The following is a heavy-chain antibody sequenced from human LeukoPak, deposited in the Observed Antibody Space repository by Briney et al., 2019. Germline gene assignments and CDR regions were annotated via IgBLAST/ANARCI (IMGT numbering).Heavy chain of an antibody. CDR1: GFTFSNAW. D-gene: IGHD3-10*01. J-gene: IGHJ4*02. Sequence: GGSLRLSCAASGFTFSNAWMSWVRQAPGKGLEWVGRIKSKTDGGTTDYAAPVKGRFTISRDDSKNTLYLQMNSLKTEDTAVYYCTTVWPSDGYYYGSGSYVPFDYWGQGTLVTVSS. V-gene: IGHV3-15*01. CDR2: IKSKTDGGTT. CDR3: TTVWPSDGYYYGSGSYVPFDY.